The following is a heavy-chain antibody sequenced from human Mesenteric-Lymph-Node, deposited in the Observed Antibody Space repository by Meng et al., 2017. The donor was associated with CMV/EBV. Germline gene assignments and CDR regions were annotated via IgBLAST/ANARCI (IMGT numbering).Heavy chain of an antibody. CDR2: INHSGST. CDR3: ARGSSYDILTGYFDY. D-gene: IGHD3-9*01. V-gene: IGHV4-34*01. CDR1: GGSFSGYY. J-gene: IGHJ4*02. Sequence: VKLHQWGPGLLKPSETLSVTCAGYGGSFSGYYWSWIRQSQEKGLEWIGEINHSGSTTYNPSFTSRIIISVDTSTNQISLNMSSVTAADTAVYYCARGSSYDILTGYFDYWGQGALVTVSS.